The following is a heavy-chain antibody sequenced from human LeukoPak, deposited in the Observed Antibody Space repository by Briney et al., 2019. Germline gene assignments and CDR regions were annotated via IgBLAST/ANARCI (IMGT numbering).Heavy chain of an antibody. CDR3: ALLASGYFGGIDY. CDR1: GYTFTSYW. CDR2: IYPDDSDT. D-gene: IGHD3-3*01. J-gene: IGHJ4*02. Sequence: GESLKISCKGSGYTFTSYWIGWVGKLPGKGLGWMGIIYPDDSDTRYSPSLQGQVTISADKSIRTAYLQWSSLKASDTAIYYCALLASGYFGGIDYWGQGTLVTVSS. V-gene: IGHV5-51*01.